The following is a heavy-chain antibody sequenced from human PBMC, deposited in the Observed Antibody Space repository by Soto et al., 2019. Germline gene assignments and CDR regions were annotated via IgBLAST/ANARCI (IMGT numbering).Heavy chain of an antibody. J-gene: IGHJ4*02. CDR3: ARSSQEQLVVDY. V-gene: IGHV4-34*01. CDR1: GGSFSGYY. CDR2: INHSGST. Sequence: SETLSLTCAVYGGSFSGYYWSWIRQPPGKGLEWIGEINHSGSTNYNPSLKSRVTIAVDTPKNQFSLKLSSVTAADTAVDYCARSSQEQLVVDYWGQGTLVTVSS. D-gene: IGHD6-6*01.